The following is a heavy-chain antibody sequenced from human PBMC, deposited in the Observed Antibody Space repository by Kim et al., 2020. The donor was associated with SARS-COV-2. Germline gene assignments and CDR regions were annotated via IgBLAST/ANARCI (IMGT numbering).Heavy chain of an antibody. CDR2: IYYSGST. CDR1: GGPISSSSYY. J-gene: IGHJ6*03. D-gene: IGHD3-10*01. CDR3: ARHKPTYGSGSALDYYYMDV. Sequence: SETLSLTCTVSGGPISSSSYYWGWIRQPPGKGLEWIGSIYYSGSTYYNPSLKSRVTISVDTYKNQFSLKLSSVTAADTAVYYCARHKPTYGSGSALDYYYMDVWGKGTTVTVSS. V-gene: IGHV4-39*01.